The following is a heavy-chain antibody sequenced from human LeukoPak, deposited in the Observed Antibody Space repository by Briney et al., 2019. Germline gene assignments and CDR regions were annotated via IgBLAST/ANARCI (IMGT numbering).Heavy chain of an antibody. Sequence: GSSVKVSCKASGGTFSSYAISWVRQAPGQGLEWMGRIIPIFGTANYAQKFQDRVTITTDESTSTAYMELSSLRSEDTAVYYCASYRQWELDPWGQGTLVTVSS. CDR2: IIPIFGTA. CDR3: ASYRQWELDP. D-gene: IGHD1-26*01. V-gene: IGHV1-69*05. J-gene: IGHJ5*02. CDR1: GGTFSSYA.